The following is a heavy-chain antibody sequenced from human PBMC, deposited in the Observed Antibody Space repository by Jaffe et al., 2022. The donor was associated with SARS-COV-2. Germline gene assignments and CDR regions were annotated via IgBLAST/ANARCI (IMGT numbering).Heavy chain of an antibody. CDR3: ANYDYGDYLSDY. CDR1: GFTFSSYG. CDR2: ISYDGSNK. J-gene: IGHJ4*02. Sequence: QVQLVESGGGVVQPGRSLRLSCAASGFTFSSYGMHWVRQAPGKGLEWVAVISYDGSNKYYADSVKGRFTISRDNSKNTLYLQMNSLRAEDTAVYYCANYDYGDYLSDYWGQGTLVTVSS. D-gene: IGHD4-17*01. V-gene: IGHV3-30*18.